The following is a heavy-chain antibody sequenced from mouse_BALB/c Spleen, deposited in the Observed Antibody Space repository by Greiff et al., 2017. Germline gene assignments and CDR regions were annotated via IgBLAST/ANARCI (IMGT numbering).Heavy chain of an antibody. CDR1: GFAFSSYD. CDR3: ARRRNWDYAMDY. J-gene: IGHJ4*01. V-gene: IGHV5-12-1*01. CDR2: ISSGGGST. D-gene: IGHD4-1*01. Sequence: EVQVVESGGGLVKPGGSLKLSCAASGFAFSSYDMSWVRQTPEKRLEWVAYISSGGGSTYYPDTVKGRFTISRDNAKNTLYLQMSSLKSEDTAMYYCARRRNWDYAMDYWGQGTSVTVSS.